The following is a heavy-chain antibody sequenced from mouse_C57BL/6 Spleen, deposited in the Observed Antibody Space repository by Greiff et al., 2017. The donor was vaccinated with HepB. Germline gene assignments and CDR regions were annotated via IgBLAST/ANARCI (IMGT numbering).Heavy chain of an antibody. V-gene: IGHV1-52*01. CDR3: ARPYGSSFYFDY. J-gene: IGHJ2*01. CDR1: GYTFTSYW. CDR2: IDPSDSET. D-gene: IGHD1-1*01. Sequence: QVQLQQPGAELVRPGSSVKLSCKASGYTFTSYWMHWVKQRPIQGLEWIGNIDPSDSETHYNQKFKDKATLTVDKSSSTAYMQLSSLTSEDSVVYYCARPYGSSFYFDYWGQGTTLTVSS.